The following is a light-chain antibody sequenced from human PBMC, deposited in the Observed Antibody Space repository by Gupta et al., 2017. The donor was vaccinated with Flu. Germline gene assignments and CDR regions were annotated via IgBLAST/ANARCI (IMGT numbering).Light chain of an antibody. CDR2: RND. CDR3: STWDDSLSGPV. Sequence: QSVLPQPPSAPGSPGQRVIISCSGSGSNIGSNFLHWYQQLPGQAPELLIYRNDQRPSGVPDRFSASKSGTSGSLAISGLRSEDEADYYCSTWDDSLSGPVFGGGTKVTVL. V-gene: IGLV1-47*01. J-gene: IGLJ3*02. CDR1: GSNIGSNF.